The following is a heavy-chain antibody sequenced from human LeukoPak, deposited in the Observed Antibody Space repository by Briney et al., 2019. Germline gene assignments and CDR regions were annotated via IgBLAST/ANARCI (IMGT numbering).Heavy chain of an antibody. CDR2: VNQSGST. V-gene: IGHV4-34*01. CDR1: GGSFSGYC. CDR3: ARGSSYYDISGFSDY. D-gene: IGHD3-22*01. J-gene: IGHJ4*02. Sequence: PSETLSLTCAVYGGSFSGYCWSWIRQPPGKGLEWIGEVNQSGSTNYNPSLRSRVNISIDMSENQFSLKMTSVTAADTAVYYCARGSSYYDISGFSDYWGQGTPVTVSS.